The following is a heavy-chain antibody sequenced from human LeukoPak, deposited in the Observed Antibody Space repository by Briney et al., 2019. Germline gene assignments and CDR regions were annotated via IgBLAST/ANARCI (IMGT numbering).Heavy chain of an antibody. J-gene: IGHJ4*02. CDR2: IYTSGST. CDR1: GGSISSYY. D-gene: IGHD5/OR15-5a*01. CDR3: ARGGLSAITGPDY. V-gene: IGHV4-4*07. Sequence: SETLSLTCTVSGGSISSYYYSWIRLPAGKGLEWIGRIYTSGSTNYNPSLKSRVTMSVDTSKNQFSLKLNSVTAADTAVYYYARGGLSAITGPDYWGQGTLVTVSS.